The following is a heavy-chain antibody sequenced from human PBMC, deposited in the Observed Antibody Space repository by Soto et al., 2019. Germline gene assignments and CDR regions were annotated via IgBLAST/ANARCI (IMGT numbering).Heavy chain of an antibody. J-gene: IGHJ4*02. Sequence: EVQLLESGGGLVQPGGSLRLSCAASGFTFSTYDMIWVRQAPGKGLELVSIISGSGGITYYGDSVKCRFTISRDKSKNPLDLHMTSLRAEDTAVYDCAKRFGYRSGPFEYWGRGTLVTVSS. V-gene: IGHV3-23*01. CDR3: AKRFGYRSGPFEY. CDR2: ISGSGGIT. D-gene: IGHD5-18*01. CDR1: GFTFSTYD.